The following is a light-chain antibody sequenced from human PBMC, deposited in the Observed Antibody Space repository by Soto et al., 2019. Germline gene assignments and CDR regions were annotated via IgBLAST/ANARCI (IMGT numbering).Light chain of an antibody. CDR1: SSDIGGYDY. CDR2: EVR. J-gene: IGLJ1*01. CDR3: CSYTRTSNHYF. Sequence: SALTHPASLSGSPGQSITISCTGTSSDIGGYDYVSWYQQRPGKAPKLMIYEVRYRPSGVSNRFSGSKSGNTASLTISGLQAEDEAVYYCCSYTRTSNHYFFGSGTKVTVL. V-gene: IGLV2-14*01.